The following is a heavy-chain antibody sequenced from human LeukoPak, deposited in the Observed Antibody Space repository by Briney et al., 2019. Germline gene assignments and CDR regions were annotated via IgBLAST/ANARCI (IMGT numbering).Heavy chain of an antibody. D-gene: IGHD5-18*01. Sequence: GGSLRLSCAASGFTFSSSWMTWVRQAPGKGLEWVASINADGGEIHYVDSVKGRFTISRDNAKNSLYLQMNSLRAEDTAVYYCARAWTGYSYGDYWGQGTLVTVSS. CDR1: GFTFSSSW. J-gene: IGHJ4*02. CDR2: INADGGEI. V-gene: IGHV3-7*03. CDR3: ARAWTGYSYGDY.